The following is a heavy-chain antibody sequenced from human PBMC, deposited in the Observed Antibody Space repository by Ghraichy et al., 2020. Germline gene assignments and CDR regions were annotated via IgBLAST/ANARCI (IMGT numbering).Heavy chain of an antibody. Sequence: SETLSLTCAVYGGSFSDYDWTWIRQPPGKGLEWIGEINDSGSIDYNASLKSRVSISLDTSKNQFSLKLSSVTAAVTAVYFCARVVFSNNWTPVHWFDPWGQGTLVIVSS. J-gene: IGHJ5*02. CDR1: GGSFSDYD. CDR2: INDSGSI. V-gene: IGHV4-34*01. CDR3: ARVVFSNNWTPVHWFDP. D-gene: IGHD1-1*01.